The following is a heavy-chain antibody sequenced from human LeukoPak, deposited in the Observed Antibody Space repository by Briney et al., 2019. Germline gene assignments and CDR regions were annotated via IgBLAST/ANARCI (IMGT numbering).Heavy chain of an antibody. D-gene: IGHD7-27*01. J-gene: IGHJ4*02. CDR3: ARDPESNWGWDLDY. CDR2: ISSSGSMI. CDR1: GFTVSSYS. V-gene: IGHV3-48*01. Sequence: GGSLRLSCAASGFTVSSYSMNWVRQAPGKGLEWVSHISSSGSMIWYADSVKGRFTISRDSAKNSLHLQMNSLRAEDTAVYYCARDPESNWGWDLDYWGQGTLVTVSS.